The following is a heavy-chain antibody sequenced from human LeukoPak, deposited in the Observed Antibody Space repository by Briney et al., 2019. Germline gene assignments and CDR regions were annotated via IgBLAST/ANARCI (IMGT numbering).Heavy chain of an antibody. CDR1: GFTFSSYS. CDR2: IKQDGSEK. CDR3: ARDTEGIAVAGTGDYFDY. V-gene: IGHV3-7*03. D-gene: IGHD6-19*01. Sequence: GGSLRLSCAASGFTFSSYSMNWVRQAPGKGLEWVANIKQDGSEKYYVDSVKGRFTISRDNAKNSLYLQMNSLRAEDTAVYYCARDTEGIAVAGTGDYFDYWGQGTLVTVSS. J-gene: IGHJ4*02.